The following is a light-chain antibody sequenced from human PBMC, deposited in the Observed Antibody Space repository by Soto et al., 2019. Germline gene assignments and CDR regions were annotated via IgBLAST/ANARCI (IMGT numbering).Light chain of an antibody. V-gene: IGLV2-14*03. CDR2: NVR. Sequence: QSVLTQPASVSGSPGQSITISCTGTNSDVGGHDYVSCYRQHPGKAPQLIIFNVRNRPSGVSDRFSGSKSGNTASLTISGLQVEDEADYYCSSWAMRSTPYFFGTG. J-gene: IGLJ1*01. CDR3: SSWAMRSTPYF. CDR1: NSDVGGHDY.